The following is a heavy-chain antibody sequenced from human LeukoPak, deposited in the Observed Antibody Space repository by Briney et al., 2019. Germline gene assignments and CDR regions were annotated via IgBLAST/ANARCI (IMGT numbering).Heavy chain of an antibody. D-gene: IGHD3-22*01. Sequence: ASVKVSCKASGGTFSSYAISWVRQAPGQGPEWMGGIIPIFGTPKYVQRFQGRVTITADEPTSTAYMELRSLTSEDTAVYYCARGLNHNDRPTDAFDIWGQGTKVTVSS. CDR2: IIPIFGTP. CDR1: GGTFSSYA. V-gene: IGHV1-69*13. J-gene: IGHJ3*02. CDR3: ARGLNHNDRPTDAFDI.